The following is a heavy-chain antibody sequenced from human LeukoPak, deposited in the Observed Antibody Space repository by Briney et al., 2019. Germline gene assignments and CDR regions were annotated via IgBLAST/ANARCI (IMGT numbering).Heavy chain of an antibody. D-gene: IGHD2-2*01. CDR3: TNHALDY. CDR1: GFTFSTYE. CDR2: ITPSGSST. V-gene: IGHV3-48*03. Sequence: GGSLRLSCVASGFTFSTYEMHWVRQAPGKGLEWLSYITPSGSSTYYADSVKGRFTISRDNAKSSLYLQMNSLSVEDTAVYYCTNHALDYWGQGTLVTVSS. J-gene: IGHJ4*02.